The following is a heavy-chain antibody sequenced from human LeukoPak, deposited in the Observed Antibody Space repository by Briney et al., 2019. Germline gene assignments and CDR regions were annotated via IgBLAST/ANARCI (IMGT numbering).Heavy chain of an antibody. J-gene: IGHJ4*02. V-gene: IGHV3-74*01. CDR2: INSDGSST. CDR3: ARGRVGYCSSTSCPDFDY. D-gene: IGHD2-2*01. Sequence: PGGSPRLSCAASGFTFSSYWMHWVRQAPGKGLVWVSRINSDGSSTSYADSVKGRFTISRDNAKNTLYLQMNSLRAEDTAVYYCARGRVGYCSSTSCPDFDYWGQGTLVTVSS. CDR1: GFTFSSYW.